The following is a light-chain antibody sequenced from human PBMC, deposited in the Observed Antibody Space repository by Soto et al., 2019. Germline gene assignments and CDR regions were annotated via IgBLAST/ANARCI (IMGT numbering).Light chain of an antibody. J-gene: IGLJ3*02. Sequence: QSVLTQPPSVSATPGQGVTLSCSGGESNIGSTAVNWYQQLPGTAPKLIIYSSNQRPSGVPDRISGSKSGTSASLAISGLQSEDEADYYCAAWDDDLHVWLFGGGTKLTVL. CDR3: AAWDDDLHVWL. CDR1: ESNIGSTA. CDR2: SSN. V-gene: IGLV1-44*01.